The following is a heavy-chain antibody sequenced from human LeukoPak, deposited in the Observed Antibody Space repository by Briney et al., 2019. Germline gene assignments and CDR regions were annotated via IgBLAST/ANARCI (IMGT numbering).Heavy chain of an antibody. CDR2: ISYDGSNK. V-gene: IGHV3-30-3*01. J-gene: IGHJ4*02. CDR1: GFIFSNYA. CDR3: ARARFGYNRGPFDY. Sequence: GGSLRLSCAASGFIFSNYAMHWVRQAPGKGLEWVAFISYDGSNKHYADSVKGRFTISRDNSKNTLYLQMNSLRPEDTAVYYCARARFGYNRGPFDYWGQGILVTVSS. D-gene: IGHD5-24*01.